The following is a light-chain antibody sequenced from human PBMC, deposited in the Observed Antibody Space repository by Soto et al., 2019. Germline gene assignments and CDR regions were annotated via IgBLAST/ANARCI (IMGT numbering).Light chain of an antibody. CDR2: AAS. CDR3: QQYYSYPPWT. J-gene: IGKJ1*01. CDR1: QGISSY. Sequence: IQMTQSPSSLSASVGDRVTITCRASQGISSYLAWYQQKPGKAPKLLIYAASTLQSGVPSRFSGSGSGTDFTLTISCLQSEDFATYYCQQYYSYPPWTFGQGTKVDIK. V-gene: IGKV1-8*01.